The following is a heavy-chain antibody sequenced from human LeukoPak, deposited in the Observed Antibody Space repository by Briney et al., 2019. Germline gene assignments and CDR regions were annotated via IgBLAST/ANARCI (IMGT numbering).Heavy chain of an antibody. Sequence: PGGSLRLSCAASGFTFDDYAMHWVRQAPGKGLEWVSGISWNSGSIGYADSVEGRFTISRDNAKNTLYLQMNSLRAEDTAVYYCARARIAVINWFDPWGQGTLVTVSS. CDR2: ISWNSGSI. CDR3: ARARIAVINWFDP. V-gene: IGHV3-9*01. D-gene: IGHD6-19*01. J-gene: IGHJ5*02. CDR1: GFTFDDYA.